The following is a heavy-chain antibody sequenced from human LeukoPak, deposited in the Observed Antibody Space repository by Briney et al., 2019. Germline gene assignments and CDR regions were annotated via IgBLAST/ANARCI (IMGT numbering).Heavy chain of an antibody. CDR2: IKQDGSEK. D-gene: IGHD2-15*01. V-gene: IGHV3-7*01. Sequence: HSGGSLRLSCAASGFTFSSYWMSWARQAPGKGLEWVANIKQDGSEKYYVDSVKGRFTISRDNAKNSLYLQMNSLRAEDTAVYYCARDDPYDSDAFDIWGQGTMVTVSS. CDR3: ARDDPYDSDAFDI. CDR1: GFTFSSYW. J-gene: IGHJ3*02.